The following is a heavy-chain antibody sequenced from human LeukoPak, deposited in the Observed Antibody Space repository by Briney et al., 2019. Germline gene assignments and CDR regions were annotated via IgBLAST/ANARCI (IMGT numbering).Heavy chain of an antibody. V-gene: IGHV3-23*01. D-gene: IGHD6-6*01. J-gene: IGHJ4*02. CDR1: GFTFSSYA. Sequence: GGSLRLPRAASGFTFSSYAMSWVRQAPGKGLEWVSAISGSGGSTYYADSVKGRFTISRDNSKNTLYLQMNSLRAEDTAVYYCAKDHIVYSSSELGIFDYWGQGTLVTVSS. CDR3: AKDHIVYSSSELGIFDY. CDR2: ISGSGGST.